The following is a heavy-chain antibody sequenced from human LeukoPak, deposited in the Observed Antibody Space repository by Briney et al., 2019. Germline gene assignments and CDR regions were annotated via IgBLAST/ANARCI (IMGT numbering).Heavy chain of an antibody. J-gene: IGHJ3*02. Sequence: SQTLSLTCTVSGGSISSGGYSWSWIGQHPGKGLEWIGYIYYSGSTYYNPSLKSRVTISVDTSKNQFSLKLSSVTAADTAVYYCAGAATHDAFDIWGQGTMVTVSS. D-gene: IGHD2-15*01. CDR2: IYYSGST. V-gene: IGHV4-31*03. CDR1: GGSISSGGYS. CDR3: AGAATHDAFDI.